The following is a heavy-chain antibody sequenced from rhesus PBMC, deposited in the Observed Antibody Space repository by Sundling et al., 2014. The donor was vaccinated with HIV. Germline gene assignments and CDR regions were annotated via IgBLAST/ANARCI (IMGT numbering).Heavy chain of an antibody. V-gene: IGHV3-136*01. CDR3: TGSITRMITVTITPRDFDY. CDR2: ISSASVYI. Sequence: EVQLVESGGDLVQPGGSLRLSCAASGFTFSSYGMSWVRQAPGKGLEWVSSISSASVYIYYADSVKGRFTISRDNAKNSLSLQMNSLRAEDTAVYYCTGSITRMITVTITPRDFDYWGQGVLVTVSS. J-gene: IGHJ4*01. CDR1: GFTFSSYG. D-gene: IGHD3-9*01.